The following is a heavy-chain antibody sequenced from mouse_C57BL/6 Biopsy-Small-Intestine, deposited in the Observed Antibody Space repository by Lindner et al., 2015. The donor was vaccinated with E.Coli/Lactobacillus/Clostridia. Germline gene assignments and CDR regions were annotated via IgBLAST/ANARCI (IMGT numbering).Heavy chain of an antibody. V-gene: IGHV1-53*01. CDR3: ARNHDKYDSSGYYFDH. Sequence: SVKVSCKASGYTFTSYYVHWVRQAPGQGLEWMGFINPSSGSTTYSQKFQSRATMTRDTSTSTVYMELSSLRSEDTAVYYCARNHDKYDSSGYYFDHWGQGTLVTVSS. CDR1: GYTFTSYY. CDR2: INPSSGST. D-gene: IGHD1-1*01. J-gene: IGHJ4*01.